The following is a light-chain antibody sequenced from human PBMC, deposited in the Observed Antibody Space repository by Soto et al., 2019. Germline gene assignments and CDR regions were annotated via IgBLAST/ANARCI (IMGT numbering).Light chain of an antibody. J-gene: IGKJ1*01. Sequence: EVVLTQSPGTLSLSPGERATLSCMASQSVGSTYVSCYQRKPGQAPRLLIYGASSRATGIPDRFSGSGSGTDFTLTISRLEPEDFAVYYCQQYGDSPWTFGQGTKVDIK. CDR2: GAS. V-gene: IGKV3-20*01. CDR1: QSVGSTY. CDR3: QQYGDSPWT.